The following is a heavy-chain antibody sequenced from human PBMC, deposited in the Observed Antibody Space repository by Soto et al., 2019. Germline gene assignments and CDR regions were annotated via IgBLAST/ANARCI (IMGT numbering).Heavy chain of an antibody. CDR2: INHSGGS. CDR3: AREVPSRYFDL. Sequence: QVRLQQWGAGLLKPSETLSLTCAIYGGSFSDYSWTWIRQPPGKGLDWIGEINHSGGSNCHPSLISRVTISLDTSRNQFSLKLTSVTAADTAVYYCAREVPSRYFDLWGRGTPVTVSS. J-gene: IGHJ2*01. CDR1: GGSFSDYS. V-gene: IGHV4-34*01. D-gene: IGHD1-1*01.